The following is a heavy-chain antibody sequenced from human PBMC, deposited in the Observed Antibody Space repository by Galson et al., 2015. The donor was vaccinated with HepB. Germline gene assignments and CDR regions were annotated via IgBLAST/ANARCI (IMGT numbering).Heavy chain of an antibody. CDR2: ISYDGSNK. CDR3: ARASDVRYFESDY. Sequence: SLRLSCAASGFTFSSYAMHWVRQAPGKGLEWVAVISYDGSNKYYADSVKGRFTISRDNSKNTLYLQMNSLRAEDTAVYYCARASDVRYFESDYWGQGTLVTVSS. D-gene: IGHD3-9*01. CDR1: GFTFSSYA. J-gene: IGHJ4*02. V-gene: IGHV3-30*04.